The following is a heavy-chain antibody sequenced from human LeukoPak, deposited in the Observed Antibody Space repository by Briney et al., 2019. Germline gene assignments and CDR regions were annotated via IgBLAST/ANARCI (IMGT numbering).Heavy chain of an antibody. J-gene: IGHJ4*02. CDR3: ATHCSGTACHRDY. V-gene: IGHV3-30*02. CDR2: IQFDGSFK. D-gene: IGHD2-2*01. CDR1: GFTSVSSA. Sequence: GGSLRLSCAASGFTSVSSAMHWVRQAPGKGLECVAFIQFDGSFKHYSDSVKGRFTISRDNSKNTLYLEMNSLRPEDTGVYYCATHCSGTACHRDYWGQGTLVTVSS.